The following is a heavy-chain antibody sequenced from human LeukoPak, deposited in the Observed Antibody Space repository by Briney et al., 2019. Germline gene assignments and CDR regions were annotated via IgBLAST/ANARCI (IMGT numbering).Heavy chain of an antibody. D-gene: IGHD6-13*01. CDR3: ARAAAAGFDP. J-gene: IGHJ5*02. V-gene: IGHV3-74*01. CDR2: INSDGSST. Sequence: PGGSLRLSCAASGFTFSSYSMNWVRQAPGKGLVWVSRINSDGSSTTYADSVKGRFTISRDNAKNTLYLQMNSLRVEDTAVYYCARAAAAGFDPWGQGTLVTVSS. CDR1: GFTFSSYS.